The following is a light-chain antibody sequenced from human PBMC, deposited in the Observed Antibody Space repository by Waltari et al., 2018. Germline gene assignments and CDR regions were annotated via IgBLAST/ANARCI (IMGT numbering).Light chain of an antibody. J-gene: IGLJ1*01. CDR3: CSYTTSSTYF. CDR2: AVS. CDR1: SRDAGGYNC. V-gene: IGLV2-14*01. Sequence: QSALTQPASVSGSPGQSITISCTGPSRDAGGYNCVSWYQQHPGKAPKLMIYAVSNRPSGVSNRFSGSQSGNTASLTISGLQAEDEADYYCCSYTTSSTYFFGTGTKVTVL.